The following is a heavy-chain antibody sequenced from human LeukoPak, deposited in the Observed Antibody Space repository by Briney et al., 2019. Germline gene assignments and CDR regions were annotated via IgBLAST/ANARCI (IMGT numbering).Heavy chain of an antibody. Sequence: ASVKVSCKTSGYSFTGQYMHWVRQAPGQGLEWMGWINANSGETNYAQKFQGRVTMTRDTSISTACMELSRLTSDDTAMYYCARVLGSWVDPWGQGTLVTVSS. CDR3: ARVLGSWVDP. V-gene: IGHV1-2*02. CDR2: INANSGET. CDR1: GYSFTGQY. J-gene: IGHJ5*02.